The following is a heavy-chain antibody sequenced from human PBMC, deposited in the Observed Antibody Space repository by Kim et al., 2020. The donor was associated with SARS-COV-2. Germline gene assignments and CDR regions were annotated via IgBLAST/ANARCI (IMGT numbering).Heavy chain of an antibody. CDR1: GGSISSGGYY. J-gene: IGHJ6*02. Sequence: SETLSLTCTVSGGSISSGGYYWSWIRQHPGKGLEWIGYIYYSGSTYYNPSLKSRVTISVDTSKNQFSLKLSSVTAADTAVYYCARGFRELTLTGYYYGMDVWGQGTTVTVSS. D-gene: IGHD1-26*01. CDR3: ARGFRELTLTGYYYGMDV. V-gene: IGHV4-31*03. CDR2: IYYSGST.